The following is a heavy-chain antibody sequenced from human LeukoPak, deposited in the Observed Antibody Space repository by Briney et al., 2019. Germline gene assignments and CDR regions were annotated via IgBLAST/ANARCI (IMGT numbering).Heavy chain of an antibody. CDR1: GFTFSDHY. CDR2: IYHSGST. V-gene: IGHV4-34*08. CDR3: ASDPIKDY. D-gene: IGHD5-24*01. Sequence: GSLRLSCAASGFTFSDHYMDWVRQPPGKGLEWIGEIYHSGSTNYNPSLKSRVTISVDKSKNQFSLKLSSVTAADTAVYYCASDPIKDYWGQGTLVTVSS. J-gene: IGHJ4*02.